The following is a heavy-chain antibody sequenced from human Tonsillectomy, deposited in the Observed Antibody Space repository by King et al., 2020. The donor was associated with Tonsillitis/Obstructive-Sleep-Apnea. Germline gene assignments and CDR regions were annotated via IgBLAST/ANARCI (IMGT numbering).Heavy chain of an antibody. CDR2: ISGSGGST. V-gene: IGHV3-23*04. CDR1: GFTFSSYA. J-gene: IGHJ4*02. CDR3: AKGRLRITIVGVGIGLSFDY. Sequence: VQLVESGGGLVQPGGSLRLSCAASGFTFSSYAMSWVRQAPGKGLEWVSAISGSGGSTYYADSVKGRFTISRDNSKNTLYLQMNSLRAEDTAVYYCAKGRLRITIVGVGIGLSFDYWGQGTLVTVSS. D-gene: IGHD3-3*01.